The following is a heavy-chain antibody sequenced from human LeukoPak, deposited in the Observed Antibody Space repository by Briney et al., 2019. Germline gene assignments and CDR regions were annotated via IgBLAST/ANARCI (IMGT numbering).Heavy chain of an antibody. CDR3: ARDPLRRLPFRASTWFDP. D-gene: IGHD1-26*01. J-gene: IGHJ5*02. Sequence: AGGSLRLSCAASGFTFDDYGMSWVRQAPGKGLEWVSGINWNGGSTGYAGSVRGRFTISRGNANNSLYLQMNSLRVEDTAFYYCARDPLRRLPFRASTWFDPWGQGTLVTVSS. CDR1: GFTFDDYG. V-gene: IGHV3-20*04. CDR2: INWNGGST.